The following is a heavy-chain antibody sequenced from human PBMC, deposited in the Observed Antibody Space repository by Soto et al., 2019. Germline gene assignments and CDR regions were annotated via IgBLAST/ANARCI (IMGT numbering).Heavy chain of an antibody. J-gene: IGHJ5*02. CDR1: GGTFSSYA. V-gene: IGHV1-69*01. D-gene: IGHD2-2*01. CDR2: IIPIFGSA. Sequence: QVQLVQPGAEVKKPGSSVKVSCKASGGTFSSYAISWVRQAPGQGLEWMGGIIPIFGSANYAQKFQARVTITADDSTSTAYMELSSLRSEDTAVYYCARYEVPAAIGGWFDPWGQGTLVTVSS. CDR3: ARYEVPAAIGGWFDP.